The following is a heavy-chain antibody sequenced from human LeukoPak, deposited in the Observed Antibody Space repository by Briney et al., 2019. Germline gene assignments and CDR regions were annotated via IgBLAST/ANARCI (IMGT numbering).Heavy chain of an antibody. D-gene: IGHD3-22*01. CDR1: GGSISSSSYY. J-gene: IGHJ4*02. V-gene: IGHV4-39*01. CDR2: IYYSGST. CDR3: SRSSGYYYKQEPFDY. Sequence: SETLSLTCTVSGGSISSSSYYWGWIRQPPGKGLEWIGSIYYSGSTYYNPSLKSRVTISVDTSKNQFSLKLSSVTAADTAVYYCSRSSGYYYKQEPFDYRGQGTLVTVSS.